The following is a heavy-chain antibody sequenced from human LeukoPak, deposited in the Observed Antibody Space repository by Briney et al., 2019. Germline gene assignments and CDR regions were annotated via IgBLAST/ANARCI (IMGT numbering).Heavy chain of an antibody. Sequence: PSETLSLTCTVSGGSISSGGYYWSWIRQPPGKGLEWIGYIYHSGSTYYNPSLKSRVTISVDRSKNQFSLKLSSVTAADTAVYYCARFYSDFDYWGQGTLVTVSS. CDR2: IYHSGST. J-gene: IGHJ4*02. D-gene: IGHD4-11*01. V-gene: IGHV4-30-2*01. CDR3: ARFYSDFDY. CDR1: GGSISSGGYY.